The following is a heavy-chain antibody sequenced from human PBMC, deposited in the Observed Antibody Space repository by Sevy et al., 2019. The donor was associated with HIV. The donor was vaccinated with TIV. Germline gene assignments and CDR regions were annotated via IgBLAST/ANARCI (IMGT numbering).Heavy chain of an antibody. J-gene: IGHJ4*02. Sequence: GGSLRLSCAASGFDFNNHWMSWVRQAPEKGLELVANIKHDGSETYYVDSLEGRFTISRDNAKNSLSLRINDLRAEDTAMYYCARLPTGLQSFNYLLSTYFDSWGQGTLVTVSS. D-gene: IGHD3-9*01. V-gene: IGHV3-7*03. CDR2: IKHDGSET. CDR3: ARLPTGLQSFNYLLSTYFDS. CDR1: GFDFNNHW.